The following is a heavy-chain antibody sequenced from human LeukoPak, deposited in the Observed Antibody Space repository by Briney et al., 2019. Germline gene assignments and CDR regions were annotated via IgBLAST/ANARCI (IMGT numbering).Heavy chain of an antibody. CDR3: ARFDFIWETHGMDASDI. J-gene: IGHJ3*02. Sequence: SETLSLTCAVSGFSITRGFSWGWVRQPPGKGLESMWTIHHSGNTYYSPSLKSRLTISRDTSRNHFSLKLTSVTAADTAVYYCARFDFIWETHGMDASDIWGQGTVVTVSS. CDR2: IHHSGNT. D-gene: IGHD3-16*01. V-gene: IGHV4-38-2*01. CDR1: GFSITRGFS.